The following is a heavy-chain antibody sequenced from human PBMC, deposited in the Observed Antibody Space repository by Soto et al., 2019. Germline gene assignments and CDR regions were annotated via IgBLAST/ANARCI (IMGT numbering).Heavy chain of an antibody. Sequence: QVQLEQSGAEVKKPGSSVRVSCKASGGTFSSYSVSWVRQAPGQGLEWMGGNMPIFGMKNSAQKFQGRLTITADTSTSTAYMELSSLTSDDTAVYYCATRGGQEQPFVDYWGQGTLVTVSS. CDR2: NMPIFGMK. D-gene: IGHD6-13*01. CDR3: ATRGGQEQPFVDY. V-gene: IGHV1-69*17. CDR1: GGTFSSYS. J-gene: IGHJ4*02.